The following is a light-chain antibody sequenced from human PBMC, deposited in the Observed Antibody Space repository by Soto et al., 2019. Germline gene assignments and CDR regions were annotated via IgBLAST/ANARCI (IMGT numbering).Light chain of an antibody. V-gene: IGKV1-9*01. Sequence: DIQMTQSPSTLPASVGDRVTITCRASQGISSSLAWYQQKPGKAPNLLIYSASTLQTGVPSRFSGGGSGTEITPTIIRLEPEDFVVYYCHQYCGSPISFGLGTRLEIK. CDR3: HQYCGSPIS. J-gene: IGKJ5*01. CDR2: SAS. CDR1: QGISSS.